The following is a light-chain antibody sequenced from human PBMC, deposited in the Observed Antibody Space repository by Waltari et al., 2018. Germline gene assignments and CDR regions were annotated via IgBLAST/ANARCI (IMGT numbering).Light chain of an antibody. Sequence: QSALTQPPSASGSPGQSVTISCTGTSSDVGNSNYVSWYQQHPGKAPKLMIYEVTKRPSGVPDRFSGSKSGNTPSLTVSGLQAEDEADYYCNSFAVGSKFVFGTGTKVTVL. J-gene: IGLJ1*01. CDR1: SSDVGNSNY. CDR3: NSFAVGSKFV. V-gene: IGLV2-8*01. CDR2: EVT.